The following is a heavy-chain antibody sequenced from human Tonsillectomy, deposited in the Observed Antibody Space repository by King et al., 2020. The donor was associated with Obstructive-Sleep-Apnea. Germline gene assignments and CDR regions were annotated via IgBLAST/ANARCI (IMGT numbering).Heavy chain of an antibody. D-gene: IGHD3-3*01. CDR3: ARPPNDDLWSGSLFYFHS. Sequence: EVQLVESGGGLVKPGGSLRLSCAASGFTFSHYAMNWVRQVPGKGLEWVSSISSSSSYIYYADSVEGRFTISRDNAQNSLYLKMNSLRAEDTAVYYCARPPNDDLWSGSLFYFHSWGQGTLVTVSS. CDR1: GFTFSHYA. J-gene: IGHJ4*02. V-gene: IGHV3-21*01. CDR2: ISSSSSYI.